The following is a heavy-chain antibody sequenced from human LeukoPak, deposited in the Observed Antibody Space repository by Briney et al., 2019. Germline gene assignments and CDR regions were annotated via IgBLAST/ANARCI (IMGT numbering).Heavy chain of an antibody. CDR2: ISGSGGRT. CDR1: GFTFSSYA. CDR3: AKDIDGSGRLFDY. J-gene: IGHJ4*02. V-gene: IGHV3-23*01. Sequence: GGSLRLSCAASGFTFSSYAMSWVRQVPGKGLEWVSSISGSGGRTYYANSVKGRFTISRDNAKNSLYLQMSSLRAEDTALYYCAKDIDGSGRLFDYWGQGTLVTVSS. D-gene: IGHD3-10*01.